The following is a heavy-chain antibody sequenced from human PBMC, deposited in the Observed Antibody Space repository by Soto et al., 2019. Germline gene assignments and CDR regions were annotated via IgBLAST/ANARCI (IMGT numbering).Heavy chain of an antibody. Sequence: QVQLVESGGGVVQPGRSLRLSCAASGFTFSSFAMHWVRQAPGKGLEWLAVISSDVVNYYYAESVKGRFTISRANSKNTVYLQMNSLRNEDTAFYDCARGGAWTPEGLGYWGQGTLVTVSS. CDR1: GFTFSSFA. V-gene: IGHV3-30-3*01. CDR2: ISSDVVNY. D-gene: IGHD2-15*01. CDR3: ARGGAWTPEGLGY. J-gene: IGHJ4*02.